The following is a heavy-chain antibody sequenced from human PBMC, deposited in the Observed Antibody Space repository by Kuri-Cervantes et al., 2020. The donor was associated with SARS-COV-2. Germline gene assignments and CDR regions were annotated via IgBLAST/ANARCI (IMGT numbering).Heavy chain of an antibody. J-gene: IGHJ3*02. Sequence: GESLKISCAASGFTFSNAWMSWVRQAPGKGLEWVSSISSSSSYIYYADSVKGRFTISRDNSKNTLYLQMNSLRAEDTAVYYCASELLSAFDIWGQGTMVTVSS. V-gene: IGHV3-21*01. D-gene: IGHD1-26*01. CDR3: ASELLSAFDI. CDR2: ISSSSSYI. CDR1: GFTFSNAW.